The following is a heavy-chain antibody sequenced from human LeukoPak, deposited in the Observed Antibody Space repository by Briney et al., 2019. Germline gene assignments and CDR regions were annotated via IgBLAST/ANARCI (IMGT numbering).Heavy chain of an antibody. J-gene: IGHJ4*02. Sequence: GGSLRLSCAASGFTFSSYGVHWVRQAPGKGLEWVAVIWYDGSNKYYADSVKGRFTISRDNSKNTLYLQMNSLRAEDTAVYYCARAHGDSTPFDYWGQGTLVTVSS. D-gene: IGHD4-17*01. CDR3: ARAHGDSTPFDY. CDR2: IWYDGSNK. CDR1: GFTFSSYG. V-gene: IGHV3-33*01.